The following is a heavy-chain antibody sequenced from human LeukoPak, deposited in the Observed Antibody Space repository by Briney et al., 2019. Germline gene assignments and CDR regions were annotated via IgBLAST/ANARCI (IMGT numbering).Heavy chain of an antibody. CDR3: ARDRGYGSGRWFDP. CDR1: GGSFSGYY. Sequence: SETLSLTCAVYGGSFSGYYWSWIRQPPGKGLEWIGEINNSGSTNYNPSLKSRVTISVDTSKNQFSLKLSSVTAADTAVYYCARDRGYGSGRWFDPWGQGTLVTVSS. J-gene: IGHJ5*02. V-gene: IGHV4-34*01. CDR2: INNSGST. D-gene: IGHD3-10*01.